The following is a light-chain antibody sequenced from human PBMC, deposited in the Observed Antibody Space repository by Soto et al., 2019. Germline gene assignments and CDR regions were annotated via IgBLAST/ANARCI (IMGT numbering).Light chain of an antibody. V-gene: IGKV3-15*01. CDR1: QSVSSN. Sequence: EIVMTQSPSTLSVSQGERATLSCRASQSVSSNLAWYQQKPGQAPRLLIYGASTRATGIPARFSGSGSGTEFTLTISSLQSEDFAVYYCQQYNNWPQTFGQGTNVAIK. CDR2: GAS. CDR3: QQYNNWPQT. J-gene: IGKJ1*01.